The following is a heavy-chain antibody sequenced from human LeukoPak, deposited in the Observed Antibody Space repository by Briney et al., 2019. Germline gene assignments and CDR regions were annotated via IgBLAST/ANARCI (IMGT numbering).Heavy chain of an antibody. CDR1: GGTFSSYA. V-gene: IGHV1-69*05. D-gene: IGHD5-24*01. CDR2: IIPIFGTA. CDR3: AREGRGAGSQEGAFDI. J-gene: IGHJ3*02. Sequence: ASVKVSCKASGGTFSSYAISWVRQAPGQGLEWMGGIIPIFGTANYAQKFQGRVTITTDESTSTAYMELSSLRSEDTAVYYCAREGRGAGSQEGAFDIWGQGTMVTVSS.